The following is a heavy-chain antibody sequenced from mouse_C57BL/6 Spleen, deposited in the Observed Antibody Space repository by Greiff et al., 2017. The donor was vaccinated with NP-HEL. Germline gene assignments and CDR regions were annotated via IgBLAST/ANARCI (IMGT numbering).Heavy chain of an antibody. Sequence: EVQGVESGPELVKPGDSVKISCKASGYSFTGYFMNWVMQSHGKSLEWIGRINPYNGDTFYNQKFKGKATLTVDKSSSTAHMELRSLTSEDSAVYYCARGAGYDDYAMDYWGQGTSVTVSS. D-gene: IGHD2-2*01. J-gene: IGHJ4*01. V-gene: IGHV1-20*01. CDR1: GYSFTGYF. CDR2: INPYNGDT. CDR3: ARGAGYDDYAMDY.